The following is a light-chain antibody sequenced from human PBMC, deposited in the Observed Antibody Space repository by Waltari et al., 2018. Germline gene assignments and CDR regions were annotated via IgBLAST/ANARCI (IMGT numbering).Light chain of an antibody. CDR2: DTS. V-gene: IGKV3-11*01. J-gene: IGKJ4*01. Sequence: EIVLTQSPATLSLSPGERATLPCRARQSVRSYLAWYQQKPGQAPSLLIYDTSNRASGIPARFSGSGSGTDFSLSISSLEPEDFAVYYCQQRHNWPLTFGGGTKVEIK. CDR1: QSVRSY. CDR3: QQRHNWPLT.